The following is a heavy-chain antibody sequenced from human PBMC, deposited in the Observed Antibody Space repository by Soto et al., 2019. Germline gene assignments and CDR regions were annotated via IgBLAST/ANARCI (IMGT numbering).Heavy chain of an antibody. D-gene: IGHD3-9*01. V-gene: IGHV4-59*01. CDR3: ARGYDILTGLYYFAY. CDR1: GGSISSYY. Sequence: QVQLQESGPGLVKPSETLSLTCTVSGGSISSYYWSWIRQPPGKGLEWIGYIYYSGSTNYNPPLNSRVSISVDTSKNQCSVKVSSVTAADTAVYYCARGYDILTGLYYFAYWGQGTLVTVSS. J-gene: IGHJ4*02. CDR2: IYYSGST.